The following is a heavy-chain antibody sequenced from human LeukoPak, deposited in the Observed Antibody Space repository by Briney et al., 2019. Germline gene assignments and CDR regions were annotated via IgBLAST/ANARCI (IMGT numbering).Heavy chain of an antibody. V-gene: IGHV4-59*01. Sequence: SETLSLTCTVSGGSISSYYWSWIRQPPGKGLEWIGYIYYSGSTNYNPSLKSRVTTSVDTSKNQFSLKLSSVTAADTAVCYCAILAGYSSSWYRFDPWGQGPLVTVSS. CDR3: AILAGYSSSWYRFDP. CDR1: GGSISSYY. J-gene: IGHJ5*02. D-gene: IGHD6-13*01. CDR2: IYYSGST.